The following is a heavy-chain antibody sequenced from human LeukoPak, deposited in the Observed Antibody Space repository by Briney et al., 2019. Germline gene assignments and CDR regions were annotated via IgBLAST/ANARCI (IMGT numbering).Heavy chain of an antibody. CDR1: GFTVSGNY. V-gene: IGHV3-66*01. D-gene: IGHD3-10*01. CDR3: ARDPGYGLGVDYGDY. CDR2: IHRGGNT. Sequence: GGSLRLSCAASGFTVSGNYMSWVRQAPGKGLEWLSVIHRGGNTYYADSVKGRFTISRDSSKNTVFLQMDRLRAEDTAVYYCARDPGYGLGVDYGDYWGQGTLDTVSS. J-gene: IGHJ4*02.